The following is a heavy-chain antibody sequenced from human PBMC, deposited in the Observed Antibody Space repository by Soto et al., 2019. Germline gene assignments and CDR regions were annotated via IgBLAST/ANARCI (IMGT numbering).Heavy chain of an antibody. Sequence: QVQLLQSGAEVKKPGASVKVSCKASGYTFTNYGITWVRQAPGQGLEGMGWISAYNGDTHYTQRLQGRVTMTTDTSTSTAYMELRRMRSDDTAVYYCARVRQLVVYFYYSMDVWGKGTTVTVSS. V-gene: IGHV1-18*01. J-gene: IGHJ6*03. D-gene: IGHD6-6*01. CDR1: GYTFTNYG. CDR3: ARVRQLVVYFYYSMDV. CDR2: ISAYNGDT.